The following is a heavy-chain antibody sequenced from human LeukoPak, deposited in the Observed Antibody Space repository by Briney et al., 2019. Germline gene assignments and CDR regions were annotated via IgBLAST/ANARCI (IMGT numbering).Heavy chain of an antibody. Sequence: PGGSLRLSCAASGCTVSTNYVSWVRQAPGKGLEWVSVIYSSGSTYYADSVKDRFTISRDGSQNVVYLQMNSLRVEDTAMYYCARATWGYQFDCWGQGTLVTVSS. CDR1: GCTVSTNY. CDR2: IYSSGST. J-gene: IGHJ4*02. D-gene: IGHD5-12*01. V-gene: IGHV3-66*01. CDR3: ARATWGYQFDC.